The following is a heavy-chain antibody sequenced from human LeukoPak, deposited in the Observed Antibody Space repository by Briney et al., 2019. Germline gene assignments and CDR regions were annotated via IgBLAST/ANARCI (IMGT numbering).Heavy chain of an antibody. J-gene: IGHJ3*02. D-gene: IGHD2-15*01. Sequence: PGGSLRLSCAASGFTFSSYAMHWVRQAPGKGLEWVAVISYDGSNKYYADSVKGRFTISRDNSKNTLYLQMNSLRAEDTAVYYCARGPPYETLVADAFDIWGQGTMVTVSS. CDR3: ARGPPYETLVADAFDI. CDR2: ISYDGSNK. CDR1: GFTFSSYA. V-gene: IGHV3-30-3*01.